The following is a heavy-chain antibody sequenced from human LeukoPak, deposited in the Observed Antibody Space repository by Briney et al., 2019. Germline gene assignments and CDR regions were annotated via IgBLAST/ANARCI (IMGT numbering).Heavy chain of an antibody. J-gene: IGHJ1*01. V-gene: IGHV3-7*01. Sequence: GGSLRLSCAASGFTLSYYWMSWVRQAPGKGLEWVANIKQDGSEKYYVDSVKGRFTISRDNAKNSLYLQMNSLRAVDTAVYYCATYSSLNRREFQYWGQGTLLTVSS. D-gene: IGHD3-22*01. CDR3: ATYSSLNRREFQY. CDR2: IKQDGSEK. CDR1: GFTLSYYW.